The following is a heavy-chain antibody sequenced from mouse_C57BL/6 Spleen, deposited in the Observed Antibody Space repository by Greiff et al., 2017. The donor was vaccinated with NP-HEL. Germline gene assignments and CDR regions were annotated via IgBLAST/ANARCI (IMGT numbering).Heavy chain of an antibody. Sequence: LVESGPGLVKPSPSLSLTCSVTGYSITSGYYWNWIRQFPGNKLEWMGYISYDGSNNYNPSLKNRISINRDTSKNQFFLKLNSVTTEDTATYYCAADYDGAWFAYWGQGTLVTVSA. CDR1: GYSITSGYY. CDR2: ISYDGSN. V-gene: IGHV3-6*01. D-gene: IGHD2-4*01. J-gene: IGHJ3*01. CDR3: AADYDGAWFAY.